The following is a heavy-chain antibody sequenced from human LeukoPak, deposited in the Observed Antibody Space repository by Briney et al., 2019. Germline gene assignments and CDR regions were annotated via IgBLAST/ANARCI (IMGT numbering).Heavy chain of an antibody. CDR2: IRGSSSAI. J-gene: IGHJ4*02. V-gene: IGHV3-48*02. CDR3: VRVRYYSFDQ. Sequence: PGGSLRLSCAASGFTFSSYSMNWVRQAPGKGLEWLSYIRGSSSAIYYADSVKGRFTISTDNAKNSLYLQMNSLRDEDTAVYYCVRVRYYSFDQWGQGTVVTVSS. CDR1: GFTFSSYS. D-gene: IGHD1-26*01.